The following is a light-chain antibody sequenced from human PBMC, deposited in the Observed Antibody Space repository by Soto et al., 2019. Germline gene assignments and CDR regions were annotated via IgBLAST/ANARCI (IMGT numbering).Light chain of an antibody. CDR3: QQYNNLPAIT. J-gene: IGKJ5*01. CDR2: DAS. Sequence: EIILTQSPGTLSLSPGERASLSCRASQNVNSNYLAWYQQKPGQAPRLLIYDASSRATGIPDRFGGSGSGTDFTLTISSLQSEDFAIYYCQQYNNLPAITFGQGTRLEIK. CDR1: QNVNSNY. V-gene: IGKV3-20*01.